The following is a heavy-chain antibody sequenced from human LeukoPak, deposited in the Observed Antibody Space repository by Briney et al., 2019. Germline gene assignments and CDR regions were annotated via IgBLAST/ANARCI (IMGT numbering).Heavy chain of an antibody. CDR2: INPSGGST. V-gene: IGHV1-46*01. D-gene: IGHD4-23*01. CDR3: ARDPSPYGGNYYFDY. Sequence: GASVKVSCKASGYTFTSYYMHWVRQAPGQGLEGTGIINPSGGSTSYAQKFQGRVTMTRDTSTSTVYMELSSLRSEDTAVYYCARDPSPYGGNYYFDYWGQGTLVTVSS. J-gene: IGHJ4*02. CDR1: GYTFTSYY.